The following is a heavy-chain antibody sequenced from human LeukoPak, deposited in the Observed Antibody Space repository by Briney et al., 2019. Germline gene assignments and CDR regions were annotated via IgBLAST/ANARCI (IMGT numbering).Heavy chain of an antibody. D-gene: IGHD3-3*01. CDR2: ISYDGSNK. CDR1: GFTFSSYA. CDR3: ARAVVLRFLEWHHFDY. V-gene: IGHV3-30-3*01. J-gene: IGHJ4*02. Sequence: PGRSLRLSCAASGFTFSSYAMHWVRQAPGKGLEWVAVISYDGSNKYYADSVKGRFTISRDNSKNTLYLQMNSLRAEDTAVYYCARAVVLRFLEWHHFDYWGQGTLVTVSS.